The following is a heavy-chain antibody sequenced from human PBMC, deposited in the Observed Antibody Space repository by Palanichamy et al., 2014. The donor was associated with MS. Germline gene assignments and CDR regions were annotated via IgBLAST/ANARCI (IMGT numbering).Heavy chain of an antibody. D-gene: IGHD5-12*01. CDR2: ISSRGDSI. Sequence: QVQLVESGGGLVKPGGSLRLSCAASGFTFSAPYMSWIRQAPGAGLEWISYISSRGDSIYYADSVKGRFTISRDNAKNSLYLHLTSLRAEDTAIYYCAKYAAPYSGLFDFGGQGTLVAVSS. CDR3: AKYAAPYSGLFDF. V-gene: IGHV3-11*01. J-gene: IGHJ4*02. CDR1: GFTFSAPY.